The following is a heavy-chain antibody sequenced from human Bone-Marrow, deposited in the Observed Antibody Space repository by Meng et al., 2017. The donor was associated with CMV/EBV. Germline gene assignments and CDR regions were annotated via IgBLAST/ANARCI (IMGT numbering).Heavy chain of an antibody. CDR2: INPNSGGT. CDR3: AILGGITMIVVPFDI. D-gene: IGHD3-22*01. Sequence: ASVKVSCKASGYTFTGYYMHWVRQAPGQGLEWMGWINPNSGGTNYAQKFQGRVTMTRDTSISTAYMELSRLRSDDTAVYYCAILGGITMIVVPFDIWGQGTRVTV. CDR1: GYTFTGYY. V-gene: IGHV1-2*02. J-gene: IGHJ3*02.